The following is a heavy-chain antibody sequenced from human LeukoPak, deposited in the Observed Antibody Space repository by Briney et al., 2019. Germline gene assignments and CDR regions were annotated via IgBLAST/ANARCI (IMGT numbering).Heavy chain of an antibody. CDR1: GFSFDYYL. D-gene: IGHD2-15*01. CDR3: ARGWGERGKCRGGTCNNPQFDY. CDR2: TKESGSEK. Sequence: GGSLRLSCAASGFSFDYYLMTWVRQAPGKGLKWLDNTKESGSEKYYVDSVKGRFTISRDNAKNSLYLQMNSLRVEDTAVYYCARGWGERGKCRGGTCNNPQFDYWGRGTLVTVSS. J-gene: IGHJ4*02. V-gene: IGHV3-7*01.